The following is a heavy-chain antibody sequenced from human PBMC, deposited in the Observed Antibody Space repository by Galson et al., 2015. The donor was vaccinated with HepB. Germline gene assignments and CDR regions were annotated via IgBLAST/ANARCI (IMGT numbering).Heavy chain of an antibody. J-gene: IGHJ4*02. Sequence: SLRLSCAVSGFTVSSNYMSWVRQAPGKGLEWLSVFYSGGSRFYADSVKGRFTISRDHSKNTLYLQMNSLRADDTAVYYCARVRGLGSGWYVDYWGQGTLVTVSS. D-gene: IGHD6-19*01. V-gene: IGHV3-66*02. CDR2: FYSGGSR. CDR3: ARVRGLGSGWYVDY. CDR1: GFTVSSNY.